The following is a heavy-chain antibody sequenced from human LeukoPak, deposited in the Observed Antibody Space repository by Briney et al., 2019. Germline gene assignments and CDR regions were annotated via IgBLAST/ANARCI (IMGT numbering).Heavy chain of an antibody. CDR3: ARGRSGHIHPTKYFDL. D-gene: IGHD2-15*01. CDR2: IGTAGDT. V-gene: IGHV3-13*01. J-gene: IGHJ2*01. CDR1: GFTFSSYD. Sequence: GGSLRLSCAASGFTFSSYDMHWVRQATGKGLEWVSVIGTAGDTYYPGSVKGRFTISRENAKNSLYLQMKSLRAGDTAVYYCARGRSGHIHPTKYFDLWGRGTLVTVSS.